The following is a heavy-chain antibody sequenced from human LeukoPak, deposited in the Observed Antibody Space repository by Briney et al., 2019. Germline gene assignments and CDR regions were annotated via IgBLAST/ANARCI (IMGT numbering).Heavy chain of an antibody. CDR2: IYYSGST. D-gene: IGHD3-16*01. J-gene: IGHJ4*02. V-gene: IGHV4-39*07. CDR3: ATSTFQSSFDY. CDR1: GGSISSSSYY. Sequence: SETLSLTCTVSGGSISSSSYYWGWIRQPPGKGLEWIGSIYYSGSTYYNPSLKSRVTISVDTSKNQFSLKLSSVTAADTAVYYCATSTFQSSFDYWGQGTLVTVSS.